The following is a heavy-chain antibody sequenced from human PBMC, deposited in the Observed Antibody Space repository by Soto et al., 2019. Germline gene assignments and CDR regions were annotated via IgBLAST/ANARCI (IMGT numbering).Heavy chain of an antibody. J-gene: IGHJ4*02. CDR3: ARDIQSYYGSGRSNDY. CDR2: INPSGGST. Sequence: ASVKVSFKSSGYTFTSYYMHWVRQAPGQGLEWMGIINPSGGSTSYAQKFQGRVTMTRDTSTSTAYMELSSLRSEDTAVYYCARDIQSYYGSGRSNDYWGQGTLVTVSS. CDR1: GYTFTSYY. V-gene: IGHV1-46*01. D-gene: IGHD3-10*01.